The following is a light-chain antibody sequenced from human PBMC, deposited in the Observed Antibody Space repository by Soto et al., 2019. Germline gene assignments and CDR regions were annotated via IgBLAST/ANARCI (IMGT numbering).Light chain of an antibody. CDR1: QSITNN. J-gene: IGKJ4*01. Sequence: DIVMTQSPATLSVSLGDRATLSCRASQSITNNLAWYQQKPGQAPRLLIYGASSMATGVPDRFSGSGSGTDFTLTISRLEPEDFATYYCQQYSSSPRTFGGGTKVDIK. CDR3: QQYSSSPRT. V-gene: IGKV3-20*01. CDR2: GAS.